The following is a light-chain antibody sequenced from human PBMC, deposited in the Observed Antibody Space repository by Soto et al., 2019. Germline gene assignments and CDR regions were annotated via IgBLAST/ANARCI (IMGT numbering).Light chain of an antibody. CDR2: GAS. V-gene: IGKV3-20*01. CDR1: QSVSSSY. CDR3: QQYGSSPNT. Sequence: EIVLTQSPGTLSLSPGERATLSCRASQSVSSSYLAWYQQKPGQAPRLLIYGASSRATGIPDRFSGSGSGTEFTLTISRLEPEDFAVYYCQQYGSSPNTFRQGTKLEIK. J-gene: IGKJ2*01.